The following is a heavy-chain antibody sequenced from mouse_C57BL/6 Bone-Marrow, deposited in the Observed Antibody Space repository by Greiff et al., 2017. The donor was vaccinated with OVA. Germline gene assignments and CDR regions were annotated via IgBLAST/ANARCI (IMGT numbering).Heavy chain of an antibody. D-gene: IGHD1-1*01. CDR3: ARYWYGSSFDY. CDR2: INPNNGGT. CDR1: GYTFTDYN. J-gene: IGHJ2*01. Sequence: LVEPGASVKMSCKASGYTFTDYNMHWVKQSHGKSLEWIGYINPNNGGTSYNQKFKGKATLTVNKSSSTAYMELRSLTSEDSAVYCCARYWYGSSFDYWGQGTTLTVSS. V-gene: IGHV1-22*01.